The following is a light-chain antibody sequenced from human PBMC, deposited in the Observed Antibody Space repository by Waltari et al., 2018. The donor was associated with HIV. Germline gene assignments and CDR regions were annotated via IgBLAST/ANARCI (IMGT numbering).Light chain of an antibody. CDR1: QSLLYSSNNKNY. Sequence: DIVMTQSPDSLAVSLGERATINCKYSQSLLYSSNNKNYLAWYQQRPRQPPTLLVYWASTRESGVPDRFSGSGSGTDVTLTISSLQAEDVAVYYCQQYYSAPFTFGPGTKVDIK. CDR2: WAS. J-gene: IGKJ3*01. CDR3: QQYYSAPFT. V-gene: IGKV4-1*01.